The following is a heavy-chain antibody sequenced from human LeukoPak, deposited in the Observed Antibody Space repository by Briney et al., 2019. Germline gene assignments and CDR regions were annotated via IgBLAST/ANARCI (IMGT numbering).Heavy chain of an antibody. CDR2: INPDGSQK. CDR3: AKLLGTATTYDS. CDR1: GFTFRGNW. V-gene: IGHV3-7*01. Sequence: GGSLTLSCGASGFTFRGNWMSWVRQAPGQGLEWVASINPDGSQKLYVDSVKGRFTISRDNTKSSLYLQMNSLGAEDTAMYYCAKLLGTATTYDSWGQGTRVTVSS. J-gene: IGHJ4*02. D-gene: IGHD2/OR15-2a*01.